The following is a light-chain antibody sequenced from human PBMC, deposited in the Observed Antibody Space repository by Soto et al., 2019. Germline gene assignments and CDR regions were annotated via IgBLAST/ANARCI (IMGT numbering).Light chain of an antibody. J-gene: IGKJ1*01. CDR1: QSISDT. CDR2: GAS. CDR3: QQYNNWPWT. V-gene: IGKV3-15*01. Sequence: EIVMTQSPATLSVSPGGRVTLSCRASQSISDTIAWYQQKPGQAPRLLIYGASARATGFPARFSGSGSGTDFTLTISSLQSEDFAVYYCQQYNNWPWTFGQGTKVE.